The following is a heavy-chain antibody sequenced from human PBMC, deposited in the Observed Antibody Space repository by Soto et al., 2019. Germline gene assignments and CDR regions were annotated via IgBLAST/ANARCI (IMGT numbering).Heavy chain of an antibody. Sequence: QVHLVQSGAEVKKPGASVNVSCQASGSITNHHMHWVRQAPGQGLEWMGIFNPSGLSTPYARKFQGRVPITRDTSTSTVYMELSSLTSEDTAVYFCAKVTHRGPIAVAGPLGSWGQGTLVIVSS. V-gene: IGHV1-46*01. D-gene: IGHD6-19*01. CDR3: AKVTHRGPIAVAGPLGS. CDR1: GSITNHH. CDR2: FNPSGLST. J-gene: IGHJ4*02.